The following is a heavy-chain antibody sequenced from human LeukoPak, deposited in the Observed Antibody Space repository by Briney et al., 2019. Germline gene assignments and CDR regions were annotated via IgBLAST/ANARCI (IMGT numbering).Heavy chain of an antibody. D-gene: IGHD3-9*01. CDR3: ARPGDPSPLDILTGRRHYYGMDV. Sequence: GESLKISCKGSGYSFTSYWIGWVRQMPGKGLEWMGIIYPGDSDTRYSPSFQGQVTISADKSISTAYLQWSSLKASDTAMYYCARPGDPSPLDILTGRRHYYGMDVWGQGTTVTVSS. CDR2: IYPGDSDT. J-gene: IGHJ6*02. CDR1: GYSFTSYW. V-gene: IGHV5-51*01.